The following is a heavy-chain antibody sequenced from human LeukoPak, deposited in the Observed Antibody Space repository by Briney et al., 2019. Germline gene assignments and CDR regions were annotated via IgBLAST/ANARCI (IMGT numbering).Heavy chain of an antibody. D-gene: IGHD3-9*01. Sequence: SETLSLTCTVSGDSMSSSHYCWGWIRQPPGKGLEWIGSIYYSGSTYYNPSLKSRVTISVDTSKNQFSLKLSSVTAADTAVYYCARDMGFDWLLYYFDYWGQGTLVTVSS. CDR2: IYYSGST. V-gene: IGHV4-39*07. J-gene: IGHJ4*02. CDR3: ARDMGFDWLLYYFDY. CDR1: GDSMSSSHYC.